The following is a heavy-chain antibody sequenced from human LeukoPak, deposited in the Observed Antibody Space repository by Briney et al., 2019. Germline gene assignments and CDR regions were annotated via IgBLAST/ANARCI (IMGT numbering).Heavy chain of an antibody. CDR3: ARMSRFSWTPYYFDY. V-gene: IGHV4-59*01. J-gene: IGHJ4*02. D-gene: IGHD3/OR15-3a*01. Sequence: PSETPSLTCTVSGDSISSFYWSWIRQPPGKGLEWIGYIYHNGITNYNPFLKSRVTISIDTSKTQFSLNVSSVTAADTAVYYCARMSRFSWTPYYFDYWSQGTLVIVSS. CDR1: GDSISSFY. CDR2: IYHNGIT.